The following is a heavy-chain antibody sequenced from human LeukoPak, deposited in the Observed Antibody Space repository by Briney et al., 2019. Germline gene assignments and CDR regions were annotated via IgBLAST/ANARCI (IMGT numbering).Heavy chain of an antibody. CDR2: IIPILGIA. Sequence: ASVKVSCKASGGTFSSYAISWVRQAPGQGLEWMGRIIPILGIANYAQKFQGRVTITADKSTSTAYMELSSLRSEDTAVYYCAWRMVRGVTDAFDIWGQGTMVTVSS. CDR1: GGTFSSYA. V-gene: IGHV1-69*04. CDR3: AWRMVRGVTDAFDI. J-gene: IGHJ3*02. D-gene: IGHD3-10*01.